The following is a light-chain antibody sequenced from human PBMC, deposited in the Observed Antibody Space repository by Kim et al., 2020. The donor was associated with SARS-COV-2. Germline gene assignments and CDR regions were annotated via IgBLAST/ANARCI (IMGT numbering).Light chain of an antibody. CDR2: EVN. V-gene: IGLV2-14*01. J-gene: IGLJ3*02. Sequence: QSALTQPASVSGSPGQSITISCTGTSSDVGAYNYVSWYQHHPGKAPKLMIYEVNNRPSGVSNRFFGSKSGNTASLTISGLQAEDEADYYCNSYTKSATLVFGGGTKVTVL. CDR3: NSYTKSATLV. CDR1: SSDVGAYNY.